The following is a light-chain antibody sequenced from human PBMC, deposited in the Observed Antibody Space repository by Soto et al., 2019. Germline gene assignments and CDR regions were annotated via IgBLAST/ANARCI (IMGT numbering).Light chain of an antibody. Sequence: QSALTQPASVSGSPGQSITISCTGTSSDVGGYNYVSWYQQHPGKAPKLMIYDVSNRPSGVSNRFSGSKSGNTASLTISGPQAEDEADYYCSSYTSSITRVFGGGTKLTVL. CDR1: SSDVGGYNY. J-gene: IGLJ2*01. V-gene: IGLV2-14*01. CDR2: DVS. CDR3: SSYTSSITRV.